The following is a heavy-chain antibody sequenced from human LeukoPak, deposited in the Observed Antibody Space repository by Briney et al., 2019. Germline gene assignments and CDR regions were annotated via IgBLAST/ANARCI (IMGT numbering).Heavy chain of an antibody. CDR2: ISGGGGST. Sequence: GGSLRLSCAASGFTFSSYAMSWVRQAPGKGLEWVAAISGGGGSTYYADSVKGRFTISRDNYKTTLYLQFNSPRAEDTDVYYCSKVSSPNTYYYDSSGYLDYWGRGPLVTVSS. CDR3: SKVSSPNTYYYDSSGYLDY. CDR1: GFTFSSYA. D-gene: IGHD3-22*01. V-gene: IGHV3-23*01. J-gene: IGHJ4*02.